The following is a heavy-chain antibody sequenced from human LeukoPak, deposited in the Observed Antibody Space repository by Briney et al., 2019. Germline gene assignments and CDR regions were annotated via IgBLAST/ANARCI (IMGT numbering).Heavy chain of an antibody. CDR3: ATRLGVGDAFDI. CDR1: GYTLTELS. J-gene: IGHJ3*02. D-gene: IGHD3-10*01. V-gene: IGHV1-24*01. Sequence: ASVKVSCKVSGYTLTELSMHWVRQAPGKGLEWMGGFDPEDGETIYARKFQGRVTMTEDTSTDTAYMELSSLRSEDTAVYYCATRLGVGDAFDIWGQGTMVTVSS. CDR2: FDPEDGET.